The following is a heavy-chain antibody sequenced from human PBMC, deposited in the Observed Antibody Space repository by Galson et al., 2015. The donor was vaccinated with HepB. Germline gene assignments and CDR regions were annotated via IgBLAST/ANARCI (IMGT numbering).Heavy chain of an antibody. CDR2: IYHTGTT. Sequence: TLSLTCTVSGDSISSGAYYWNWIRQHPGKGLEWIGYIYHTGTTYYNPSLKSRVTMSVDTSKNQFSLRLSSVTARDTAVYYWAKGVRDGCGYIDYWGRGTLVTVSS. CDR3: AKGVRDGCGYIDY. D-gene: IGHD4/OR15-4a*01. V-gene: IGHV4-31*03. CDR1: GDSISSGAYY. J-gene: IGHJ2*01.